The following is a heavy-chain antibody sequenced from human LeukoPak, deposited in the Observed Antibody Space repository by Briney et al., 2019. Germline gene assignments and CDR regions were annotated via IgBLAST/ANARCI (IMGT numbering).Heavy chain of an antibody. J-gene: IGHJ4*02. Sequence: SGTPSPTRAGSGCSISSGGYSWSWVRPPPREGPEWVGYIYHSGSTYYNPSLKSRVTISVDRSKNQFSLKLSSVTAADTAVYYCARGGGLAGSYYPPFDYWGQGTLVTVSS. V-gene: IGHV4-30-2*01. CDR2: IYHSGST. D-gene: IGHD3-10*01. CDR3: ARGGGLAGSYYPPFDY. CDR1: GCSISSGGYS.